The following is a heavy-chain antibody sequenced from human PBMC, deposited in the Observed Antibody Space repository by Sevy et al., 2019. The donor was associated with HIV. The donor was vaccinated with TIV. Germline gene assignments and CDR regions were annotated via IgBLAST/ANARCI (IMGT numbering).Heavy chain of an antibody. Sequence: GGSLRLSCAASGFTFTTYAMHWVRQAPGKGLEWVAVISYDGSNTYYADSVKGRFTISRDSSKNTLYLQMNSPRAEDTAVYFCARDGGYDSRGYDLSNYWGQGTLVTVSS. J-gene: IGHJ4*02. V-gene: IGHV3-30-3*01. D-gene: IGHD3-22*01. CDR1: GFTFTTYA. CDR2: ISYDGSNT. CDR3: ARDGGYDSRGYDLSNY.